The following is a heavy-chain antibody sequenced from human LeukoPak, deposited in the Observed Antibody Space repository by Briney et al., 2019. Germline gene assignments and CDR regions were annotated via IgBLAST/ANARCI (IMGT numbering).Heavy chain of an antibody. J-gene: IGHJ3*02. D-gene: IGHD6-19*01. CDR2: ISSSSSYI. Sequence: GGSLRLSCAASGFTFSSYSMNWVRQAPGKGLEWDSSISSSSSYIYYADSVKGRFTISRDNAKNSLYLQMNSLRAEDTAVYYCARGTGSSGWPDAFDIWGQGTMVTVSS. CDR1: GFTFSSYS. V-gene: IGHV3-21*01. CDR3: ARGTGSSGWPDAFDI.